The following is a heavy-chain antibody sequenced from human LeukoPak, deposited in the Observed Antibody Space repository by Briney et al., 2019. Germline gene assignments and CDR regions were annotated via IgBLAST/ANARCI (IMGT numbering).Heavy chain of an antibody. CDR2: IKQVGSET. V-gene: IGHV3-7*01. CDR3: ARGDYSSSWYPYYYYYMDV. D-gene: IGHD6-13*01. Sequence: GGSLRLSCAASGFTFSSYWMSWVRQAPGKGREWVANIKQVGSETYYVDSVKGRFTISRDNPKNPPYLQMNSLRAEDTAVYYCARGDYSSSWYPYYYYYMDVWGKGTTVTVSS. J-gene: IGHJ6*03. CDR1: GFTFSSYW.